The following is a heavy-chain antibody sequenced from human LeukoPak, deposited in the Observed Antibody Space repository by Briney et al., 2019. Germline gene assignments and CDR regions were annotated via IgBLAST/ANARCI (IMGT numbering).Heavy chain of an antibody. D-gene: IGHD3-3*01. CDR3: ARDQQGDLLDY. J-gene: IGHJ4*02. V-gene: IGHV3-30*02. CDR2: IRNDGSII. Sequence: GGSLRLSCAASGFTFSSYGMHWIRQAPGKGLEWVAFIRNDGSIIYNADSVKGRFTISRDNAKNTLYLQMNSLRAEDTAVYYCARDQQGDLLDYWGQGTLVTVSS. CDR1: GFTFSSYG.